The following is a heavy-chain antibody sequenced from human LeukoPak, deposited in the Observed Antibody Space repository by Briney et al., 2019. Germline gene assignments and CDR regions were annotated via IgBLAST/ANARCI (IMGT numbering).Heavy chain of an antibody. CDR3: ARGDSSSWYWNFDY. J-gene: IGHJ4*02. CDR2: INPNSGGT. D-gene: IGHD6-13*01. CDR1: GYTFTGYY. Sequence: ASVKVSCKAYGYTFTGYYMHWVRQAPGQGLEWMGWINPNSGGTNYAQKFQGRVTMTRDTSISTAYMELSRLRSDDTAVYYCARGDSSSWYWNFDYWGQGTLVTVSS. V-gene: IGHV1-2*02.